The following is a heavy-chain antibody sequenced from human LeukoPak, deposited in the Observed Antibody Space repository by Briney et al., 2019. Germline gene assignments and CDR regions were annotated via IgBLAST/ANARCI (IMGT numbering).Heavy chain of an antibody. J-gene: IGHJ4*02. CDR2: IKEDGSAE. D-gene: IGHD2-15*01. Sequence: GGSLRLSCAASGFTFRTYWMNWVRQAPGKGLEWVANIKEDGSAEYYADSVKGRFTISRDNSKNTLYLQMNSLRAEDTAVYYCAKDGEYCSGGSCYSTFDYWGQGTLVTVSS. CDR3: AKDGEYCSGGSCYSTFDY. V-gene: IGHV3-7*03. CDR1: GFTFRTYW.